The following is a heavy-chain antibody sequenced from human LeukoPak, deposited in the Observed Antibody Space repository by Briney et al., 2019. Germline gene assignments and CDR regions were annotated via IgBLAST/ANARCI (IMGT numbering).Heavy chain of an antibody. CDR3: ARHSISYALNSLDY. Sequence: GGSLRLSCAASGFTFSSYSMNWVRQPPGKGLEWVSSISSSSSYIYYADSVKGRFTISRDNAKNSLYLQMNSLRAEDTAVYYCARHSISYALNSLDYWGQGTLVTVSS. CDR1: GFTFSSYS. V-gene: IGHV3-21*01. D-gene: IGHD5-18*01. J-gene: IGHJ4*02. CDR2: ISSSSSYI.